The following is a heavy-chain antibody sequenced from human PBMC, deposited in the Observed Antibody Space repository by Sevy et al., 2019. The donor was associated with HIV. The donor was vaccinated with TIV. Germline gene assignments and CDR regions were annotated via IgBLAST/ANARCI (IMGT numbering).Heavy chain of an antibody. CDR1: GDSVSSNSAA. D-gene: IGHD1-26*01. Sequence: KQSQTLSLTCAISGDSVSSNSAAWNWIRQSPSRGLEWLGRTYYRSKWYNDYVVSVKSRITINPDTSKNQFSLQLNSVTPEDTAVYYCARDRWELLHNYFDYWGQGTLVTVSS. J-gene: IGHJ4*02. CDR2: TYYRSKWYN. V-gene: IGHV6-1*01. CDR3: ARDRWELLHNYFDY.